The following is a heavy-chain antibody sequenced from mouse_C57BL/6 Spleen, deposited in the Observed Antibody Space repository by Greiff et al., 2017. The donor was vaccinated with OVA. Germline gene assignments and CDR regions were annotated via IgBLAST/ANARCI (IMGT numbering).Heavy chain of an antibody. Sequence: VQGVESGPGLVQPSQSLSLTCTVSGFSLTSYGVHWVRQSPGKGLEWLGVIWRGGSTDYNAAFMSRLSITKDNSKSQVFFKMNSLQADYTAIYYCAQTGTGAMDYWGQGTSVTVSS. V-gene: IGHV2-5*01. J-gene: IGHJ4*01. CDR1: GFSLTSYG. CDR3: AQTGTGAMDY. D-gene: IGHD4-1*01. CDR2: IWRGGST.